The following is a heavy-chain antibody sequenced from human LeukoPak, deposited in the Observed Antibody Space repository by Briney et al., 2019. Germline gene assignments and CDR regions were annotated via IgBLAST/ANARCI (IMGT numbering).Heavy chain of an antibody. J-gene: IGHJ6*03. D-gene: IGHD6-13*01. CDR1: GYTFTGYY. V-gene: IGHV1-2*02. Sequence: GASVKVSCKASGYTFTGYYMHWVRQAPGQGLEWMGWINPNSGGTNYAQKFQGRVTMTRDTSISTAYMELSRLRSDDTAVYYCASCIAAAGRWDYYYYYYYMDVWGKGTTVTVSS. CDR2: INPNSGGT. CDR3: ASCIAAAGRWDYYYYYYYMDV.